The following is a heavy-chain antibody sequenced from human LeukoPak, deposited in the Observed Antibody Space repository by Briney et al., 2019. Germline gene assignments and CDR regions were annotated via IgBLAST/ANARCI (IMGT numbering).Heavy chain of an antibody. CDR3: ARQAYSYGCYY. J-gene: IGHJ4*02. V-gene: IGHV4-39*01. D-gene: IGHD5-18*01. Sequence: PSETLSLTCTVSGGSISSSSYYWGWIRQPPGKGLEWTGSIYYSGSTYYNPSLKSRVTISVDTSKNQFSLKLSSVTAADTAVYYCARQAYSYGCYYWGQGTLVTVSS. CDR2: IYYSGST. CDR1: GGSISSSSYY.